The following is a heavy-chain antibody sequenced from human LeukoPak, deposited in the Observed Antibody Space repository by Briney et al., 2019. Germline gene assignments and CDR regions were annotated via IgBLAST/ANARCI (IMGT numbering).Heavy chain of an antibody. D-gene: IGHD1-1*01. J-gene: IGHJ5*02. CDR2: INQSGST. CDR1: GGSFSGYY. V-gene: IGHV4-34*01. Sequence: SETLSLTCAVYGGSFSGYYRNWIRQSPGKGLEWIGEINQSGSTSYNPSLKSRVTISVDTSKNHFSLKVSSVTAADTAVYYCARRWNARLYNWFNPWGQGTLVTVSS. CDR3: ARRWNARLYNWFNP.